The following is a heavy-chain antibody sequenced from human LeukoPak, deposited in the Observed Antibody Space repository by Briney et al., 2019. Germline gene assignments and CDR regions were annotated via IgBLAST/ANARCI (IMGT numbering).Heavy chain of an antibody. J-gene: IGHJ4*02. CDR1: GYSFTSYW. Sequence: GESLKISXKGSGYSFTSYWIGWVRQMPGKGLEWMGIIYPGDSDTRYSPSFQGQVTISADKSISTAYLQWSSLKASDTAMYYCASGYYYDSSGYYYSLDYWGQGTLVTVSS. CDR2: IYPGDSDT. CDR3: ASGYYYDSSGYYYSLDY. D-gene: IGHD3-22*01. V-gene: IGHV5-51*01.